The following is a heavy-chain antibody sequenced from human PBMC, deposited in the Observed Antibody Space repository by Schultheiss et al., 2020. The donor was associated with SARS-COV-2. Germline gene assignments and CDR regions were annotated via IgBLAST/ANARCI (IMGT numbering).Heavy chain of an antibody. CDR2: MNPNSGNT. CDR3: AIQLWRYYYGMDV. V-gene: IGHV1-8*01. Sequence: ASVKVSCKASGYTFTSYDINWVRQATGQGLEWMGWMNPNSGNTGYAQKFQGWVTMTRDTSISTAYMELSRLRSEDTAVYYCAIQLWRYYYGMDVWGQGTTVTVSS. CDR1: GYTFTSYD. D-gene: IGHD5-18*01. J-gene: IGHJ6*02.